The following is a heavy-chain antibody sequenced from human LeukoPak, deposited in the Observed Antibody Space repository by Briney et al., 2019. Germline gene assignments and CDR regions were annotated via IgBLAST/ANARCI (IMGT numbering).Heavy chain of an antibody. V-gene: IGHV1-2*02. CDR2: INPNSGGT. CDR1: GYTFTGYY. CDR3: ARGVTMVRGVPGY. J-gene: IGHJ4*02. Sequence: ASVKVSCKASGYTFTGYYMHWVRQAPGQGLEWMGWINPNSGGTNYAQKFQGRVTMTRDTSISTAYMELSRLRSDDTAVYYCARGVTMVRGVPGYWGQGTLVTVSS. D-gene: IGHD3-10*01.